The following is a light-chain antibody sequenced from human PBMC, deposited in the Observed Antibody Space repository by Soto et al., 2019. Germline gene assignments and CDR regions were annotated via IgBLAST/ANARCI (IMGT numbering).Light chain of an antibody. CDR2: DAS. CDR3: QHYNSYSEA. J-gene: IGKJ1*01. V-gene: IGKV1-5*01. CDR1: QSLNSL. Sequence: DIQMTQSPSTLSASVGDRVTITCRASQSLNSLLAWYQQKPGRAPKLLIYDASTLESGVPSRFSGSGSGTEFTLTISSLQTDDFATYYCQHYNSYSEAFGQGPRWIS.